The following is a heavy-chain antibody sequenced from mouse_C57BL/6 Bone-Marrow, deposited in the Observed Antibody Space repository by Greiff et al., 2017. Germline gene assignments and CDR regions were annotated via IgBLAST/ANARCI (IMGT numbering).Heavy chain of an antibody. Sequence: EVKLMESGPGLVKPSQSLSLTCSVTGYSITSGYYWNWIRQFPGNNLEWMGYISYDGSNNYNPSLNNRISITRDTSKHQFFLKLNSVTTEDTATYYSAREINSNYVDYAMDYWGQGTSGTVAT. CDR1: GYSITSGYY. CDR2: ISYDGSN. V-gene: IGHV3-6*01. D-gene: IGHD2-5*01. J-gene: IGHJ4*01. CDR3: AREINSNYVDYAMDY.